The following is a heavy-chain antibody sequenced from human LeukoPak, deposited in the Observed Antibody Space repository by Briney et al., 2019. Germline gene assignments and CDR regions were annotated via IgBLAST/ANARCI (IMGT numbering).Heavy chain of an antibody. CDR3: ARSSGWLIPHDY. V-gene: IGHV3-66*01. J-gene: IGHJ4*02. CDR1: GFTVSSNY. Sequence: GGSLRLSCAASGFTVSSNYMSWVRQAPGKGLEWVSVIYSGGSTYYADSVKGRFTISRDNSKNTLYLQMNSLRAEDTTVYYCARSSGWLIPHDYWGQGTLVTVSS. D-gene: IGHD6-19*01. CDR2: IYSGGST.